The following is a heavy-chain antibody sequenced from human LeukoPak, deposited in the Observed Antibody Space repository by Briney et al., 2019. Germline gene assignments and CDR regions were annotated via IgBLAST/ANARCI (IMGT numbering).Heavy chain of an antibody. D-gene: IGHD6-19*01. CDR3: ARASGWYWFDQ. CDR2: ISSDGRIT. J-gene: IGHJ5*02. Sequence: GGSLRLSCEGSGYTFSSYAMHWVRQAPRKGLEYVAAISSDGRITYYANFVKGRFTISRDNSKNTLYLQMGSLRTEDMAVYYCARASGWYWFDQWGQGTLVTVSS. V-gene: IGHV3-64*01. CDR1: GYTFSSYA.